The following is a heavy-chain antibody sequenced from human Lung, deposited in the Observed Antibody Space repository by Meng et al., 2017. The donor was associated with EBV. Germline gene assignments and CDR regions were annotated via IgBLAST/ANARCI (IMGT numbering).Heavy chain of an antibody. CDR1: GDSISSSGYY. CDR2: FSYNGRT. D-gene: IGHD2-2*02. Sequence: QLQLQEAGPGLLKPSETLSPTCTVSGDSISSSGYYWGWIRQPPGKGLEWIGSFSYNGRTSYNLSLMSRVTISADTSKNQFSQKLTSVTAADTAVYYCAKYTIGTMIDYWGQGTLVTVSS. J-gene: IGHJ4*02. CDR3: AKYTIGTMIDY. V-gene: IGHV4-39*01.